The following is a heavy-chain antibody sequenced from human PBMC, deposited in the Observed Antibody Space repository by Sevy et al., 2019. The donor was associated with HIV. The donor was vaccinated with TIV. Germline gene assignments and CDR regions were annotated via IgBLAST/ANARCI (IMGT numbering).Heavy chain of an antibody. V-gene: IGHV5-51*01. D-gene: IGHD2-15*01. CDR1: GYSFTSYW. J-gene: IGHJ6*02. CDR2: IYPGDSDT. Sequence: GESLKISCKGSGYSFTSYWIGWVRQMPGEGLEWMGIIYPGDSDTRYSPSFQGQVTISADKSISTAYLQWSSLKASDTAMYYCARGSLPLGYCSGGSCYWAYYYYGMDVWGQGTTVTMSS. CDR3: ARGSLPLGYCSGGSCYWAYYYYGMDV.